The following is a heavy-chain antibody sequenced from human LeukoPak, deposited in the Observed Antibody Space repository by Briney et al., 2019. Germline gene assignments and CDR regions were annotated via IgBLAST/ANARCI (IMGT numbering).Heavy chain of an antibody. J-gene: IGHJ5*02. D-gene: IGHD2-2*01. Sequence: ASVKVSCKASGYTFTDYYMHWVRQAPGQGVEWMGWINPNSGGTNYAQKFQGRVTMTRDTSISTAYMKLSMLRSDDTAVYYCASNPVPSASDGWLDPWAQGTLVTVSS. CDR2: INPNSGGT. V-gene: IGHV1-2*02. CDR1: GYTFTDYY. CDR3: ASNPVPSASDGWLDP.